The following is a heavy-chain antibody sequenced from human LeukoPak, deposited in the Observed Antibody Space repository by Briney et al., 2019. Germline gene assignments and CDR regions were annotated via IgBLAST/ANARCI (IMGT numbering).Heavy chain of an antibody. V-gene: IGHV3-23*01. D-gene: IGHD1-26*01. CDR3: AKGGKWDVTPFDY. Sequence: GGSLRLSCAASGFTFTSYSMNWVRQAPGKGLEWVSTISGGGGSTYYADSVKGRFNISRDNSKNTLYLQVNSMRAEDTAVYYCAKGGKWDVTPFDYWGQGTLVTVSS. CDR2: ISGGGGST. CDR1: GFTFTSYS. J-gene: IGHJ4*02.